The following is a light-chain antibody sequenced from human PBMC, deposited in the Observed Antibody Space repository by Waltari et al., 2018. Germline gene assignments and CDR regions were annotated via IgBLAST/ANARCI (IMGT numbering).Light chain of an antibody. CDR2: AVT. V-gene: IGLV2-14*03. Sequence: QSALTQPAAVSGSPGQSITISCTGTSSDIGGYNYVSWYQQHPGKAPKPMIYAVTNRPSGVSNRFSGSKSGNTASLTISGLQAEDEAAYYCGSYRSSALEAIFGGGTKLTVL. CDR3: GSYRSSALEAI. J-gene: IGLJ2*01. CDR1: SSDIGGYNY.